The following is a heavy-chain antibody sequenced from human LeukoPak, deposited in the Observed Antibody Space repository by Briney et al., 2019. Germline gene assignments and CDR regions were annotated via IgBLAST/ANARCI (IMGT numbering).Heavy chain of an antibody. CDR3: ARDRHFSIAARASRPQGSYFDY. Sequence: GSSVKVSCKASGGTFSSYAISWVRQAPGQGLEWMGRIIPILGIANYAQKFQGRVTITADKSTSTAYMELSSLRSEDTAVYYCARDRHFSIAARASRPQGSYFDYWGQGTLVTVSS. J-gene: IGHJ4*02. V-gene: IGHV1-69*04. CDR2: IIPILGIA. D-gene: IGHD6-6*01. CDR1: GGTFSSYA.